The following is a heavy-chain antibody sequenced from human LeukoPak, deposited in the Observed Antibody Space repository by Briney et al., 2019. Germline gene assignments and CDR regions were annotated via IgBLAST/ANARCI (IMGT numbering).Heavy chain of an antibody. J-gene: IGHJ5*02. Sequence: GGSLRLSCAVSGFTVSGNYMSWVRQAPGKGLEWVSLIYSGGTTYYADSVKGRFTISRDNSKNTLYLQMNSLRAEDTAVYYCARVGGCSSTSCYEVWFDPWGQGTLVTVSS. V-gene: IGHV3-53*01. CDR1: GFTVSGNY. D-gene: IGHD2-2*01. CDR2: IYSGGTT. CDR3: ARVGGCSSTSCYEVWFDP.